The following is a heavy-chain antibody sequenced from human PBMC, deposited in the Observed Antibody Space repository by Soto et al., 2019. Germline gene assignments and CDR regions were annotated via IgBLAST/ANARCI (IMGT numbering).Heavy chain of an antibody. J-gene: IGHJ4*02. V-gene: IGHV3-53*02. CDR3: ARSYDSSGYYPASFDY. D-gene: IGHD3-22*01. Sequence: EVQLVETGGGLIQPGGSLRLSCAASGFNITNNYMSWVRQAPGKGLEWVSFIYSGGSIYYEDSVKGRFSISRDISKNTLFLQMNSLRAEDTAVYYCARSYDSSGYYPASFDYWGQGTLVTVSS. CDR2: IYSGGSI. CDR1: GFNITNNY.